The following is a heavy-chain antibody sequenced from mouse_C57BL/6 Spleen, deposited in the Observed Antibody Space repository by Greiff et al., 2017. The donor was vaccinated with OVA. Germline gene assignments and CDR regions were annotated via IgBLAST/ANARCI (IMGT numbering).Heavy chain of an antibody. J-gene: IGHJ4*01. CDR1: GYAFTNYL. D-gene: IGHD4-1*01. CDR2: INPGSGGT. V-gene: IGHV1-54*01. Sequence: QVQLKQSGAELVRPGTSVKVSCKASGYAFTNYLIEWVKQRPGQGLEWIGVINPGSGGTNYNEKFKGKATLTADKSSSTAYMQLSSLTSEDSAVYFCARGLTGTYYYAMDYWGQGTSVTVSS. CDR3: ARGLTGTYYYAMDY.